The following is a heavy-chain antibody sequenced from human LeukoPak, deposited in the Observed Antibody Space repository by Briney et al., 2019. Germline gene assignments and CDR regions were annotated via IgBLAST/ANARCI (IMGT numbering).Heavy chain of an antibody. CDR3: AKAPPDWRFGELLFVY. Sequence: PGGSLRLSCAASGFTFSDYYMSWIRQAPGKGLEWVSYISSSGSTIYYADSVKGRFTISRDNSKNTLYLQMNSLRAEDTAVYYCAKAPPDWRFGELLFVYWGQGTLVTVSS. CDR1: GFTFSDYY. V-gene: IGHV3-11*01. D-gene: IGHD3-10*01. CDR2: ISSSGSTI. J-gene: IGHJ4*02.